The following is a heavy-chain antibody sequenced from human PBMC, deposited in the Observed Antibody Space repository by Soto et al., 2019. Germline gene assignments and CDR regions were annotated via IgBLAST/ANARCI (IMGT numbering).Heavy chain of an antibody. D-gene: IGHD5-12*01. CDR2: ISAYNGNT. V-gene: IGHV1-18*01. CDR1: GYTFTSYG. J-gene: IGHJ5*02. Sequence: QVQLVQSGAEVKKPGASVKGSCKASGYTFTSYGISWVRQAPGQGLEWMGWISAYNGNTNYAQKLQGRVTMTTDTSTSTAYMELRSVRSDDTAVYYCARIRCEMATPSHWFDPWGQGTLVTVSS. CDR3: ARIRCEMATPSHWFDP.